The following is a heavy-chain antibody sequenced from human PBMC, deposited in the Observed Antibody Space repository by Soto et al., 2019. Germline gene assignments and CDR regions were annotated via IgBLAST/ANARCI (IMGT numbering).Heavy chain of an antibody. CDR3: ARLGSGYVGRAVGDAFDI. D-gene: IGHD1-26*01. V-gene: IGHV5-51*01. CDR1: GCSFTSYW. J-gene: IGHJ3*02. CDR2: IYPGDSDT. Sequence: PGESLKISCKGSGCSFTSYWIGWVRQMPGKGLEWMGIIYPGDSDTRYSPSFQGQVTISADKSISTAYLQWSSLKASDTAMYYCARLGSGYVGRAVGDAFDIWGQGTMVTVSS.